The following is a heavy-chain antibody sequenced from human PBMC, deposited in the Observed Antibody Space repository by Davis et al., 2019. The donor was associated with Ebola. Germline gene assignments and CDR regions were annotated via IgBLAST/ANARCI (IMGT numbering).Heavy chain of an antibody. J-gene: IGHJ6*03. Sequence: ASVKVSCKASGYSFTHYSFSWVRQAPGQGLEWMGWVSGNNGKTDYAQQFQGKVTMTTDTSTSTAYMELRSLTSDDTAVYFCARDQNGKYYASGSPWPNNFHYMDVWGKGTTVTVSS. D-gene: IGHD3-10*01. CDR2: VSGNNGKT. CDR1: GYSFTHYS. V-gene: IGHV1-18*01. CDR3: ARDQNGKYYASGSPWPNNFHYMDV.